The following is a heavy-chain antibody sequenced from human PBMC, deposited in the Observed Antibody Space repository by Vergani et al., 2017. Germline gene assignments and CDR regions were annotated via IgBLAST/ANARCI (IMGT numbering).Heavy chain of an antibody. J-gene: IGHJ5*02. Sequence: QVQLQESGPGLVKPSETLSLTCTVSGGSISSYYWSWIRQPPGKGLEWIGYIYYSGSTNYNPSLKSRVTISVDTSKNQFSLELSSVTAADTAVYYCARKMKVAAAFDPWGQGTLVTVSS. CDR1: GGSISSYY. D-gene: IGHD6-13*01. CDR2: IYYSGST. CDR3: ARKMKVAAAFDP. V-gene: IGHV4-59*01.